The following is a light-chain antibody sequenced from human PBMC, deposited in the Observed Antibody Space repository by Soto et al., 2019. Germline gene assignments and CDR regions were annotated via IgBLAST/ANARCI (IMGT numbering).Light chain of an antibody. V-gene: IGLV2-14*01. CDR3: SSYTSSSTQV. CDR1: NSDVGGYNY. CDR2: DVS. Sequence: QSALTQPASVSGSPGQSITISCTGTNSDVGGYNYVSWYQQHPGTAPKLMIYDVSNRPSGVSNRFSGSKSGNTASLTISGLQAEDEADYYCSSYTSSSTQVFGGGTKLTVL. J-gene: IGLJ2*01.